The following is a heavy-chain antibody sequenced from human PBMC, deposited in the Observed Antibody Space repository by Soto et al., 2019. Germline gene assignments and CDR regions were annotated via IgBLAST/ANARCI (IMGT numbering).Heavy chain of an antibody. V-gene: IGHV3-48*01. Sequence: GSLRLSCVASGFTFRNYNMNWVRQAPGKGLEWVSHISSSSSTIYYADSVKGRFTISRDNAKNSLYLQMNSLRAEDTAVYYCARHPERIAQIGWFDPWGQGTLVTVSS. J-gene: IGHJ5*02. CDR3: ARHPERIAQIGWFDP. D-gene: IGHD6-13*01. CDR2: ISSSSSTI. CDR1: GFTFRNYN.